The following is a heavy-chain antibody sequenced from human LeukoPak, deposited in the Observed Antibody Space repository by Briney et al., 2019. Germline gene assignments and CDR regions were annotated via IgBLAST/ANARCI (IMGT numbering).Heavy chain of an antibody. CDR3: TTVRGAVAGYFDY. J-gene: IGHJ4*02. CDR2: IKSKTDGGTT. D-gene: IGHD6-19*01. V-gene: IGHV3-15*01. Sequence: GGSLRLSCAASGFTFSNAWMSWVRQAPGKGLEWVGRIKSKTDGGTTDYAAPVKGRFTISRDDSKNTLYLQMNSLKTEDTAVYYCTTVRGAVAGYFDYWGQGTLVTVSS. CDR1: GFTFSNAW.